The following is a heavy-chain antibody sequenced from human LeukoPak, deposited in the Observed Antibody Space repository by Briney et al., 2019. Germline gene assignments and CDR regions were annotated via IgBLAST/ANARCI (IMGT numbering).Heavy chain of an antibody. CDR2: IYYSGST. D-gene: IGHD6-19*01. CDR3: ARHGSGWEGPYYFDY. Sequence: SETLSLTCTVSGGSISSSSYYWGWIRQPPGKGLEWNGSIYYSGSTYYNPSLKSRVTISVDTSKNQFSLKQSSVTAADTAVYYCARHGSGWEGPYYFDYWGERTLVTVSS. V-gene: IGHV4-39*01. CDR1: GGSISSSSYY. J-gene: IGHJ4*02.